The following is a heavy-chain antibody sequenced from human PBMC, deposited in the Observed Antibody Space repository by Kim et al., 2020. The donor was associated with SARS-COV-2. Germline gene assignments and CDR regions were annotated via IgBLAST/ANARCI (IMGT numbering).Heavy chain of an antibody. Sequence: ADSVKGRFTISRDNSKNTLYLQMNSLRAEDTAVYYCARVVVTAIMYYFDYWGQGTLVTVSS. V-gene: IGHV3-30*01. CDR3: ARVVVTAIMYYFDY. J-gene: IGHJ4*02. D-gene: IGHD2-21*02.